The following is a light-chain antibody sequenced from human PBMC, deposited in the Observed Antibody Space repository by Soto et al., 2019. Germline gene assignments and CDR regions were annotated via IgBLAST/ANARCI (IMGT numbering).Light chain of an antibody. CDR2: GAS. Sequence: EIVLTQSPATLSLSPGERATLSCRASQSINSDLAWYQQRPGQAPRLLIYGASSRATGIPDRFSGSGSGTDFTLPHSRVEPDDFAVYYCQHFRAFGQGTRLEIK. J-gene: IGKJ5*01. CDR3: QHFRA. CDR1: QSINSD. V-gene: IGKV3-11*01.